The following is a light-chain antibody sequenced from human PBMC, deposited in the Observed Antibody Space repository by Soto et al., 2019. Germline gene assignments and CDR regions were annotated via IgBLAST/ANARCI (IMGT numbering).Light chain of an antibody. CDR3: QQHGSSPIT. CDR2: GAS. CDR1: QSVSSSY. J-gene: IGKJ5*01. Sequence: IVVSLSPGTLSLSKGERATLSCRASQSVSSSYLAWYQQKPGQAPRLLIYGASSRATGIPDRFSGSGSGTDFTLTISRLEPEDFAVYYCQQHGSSPITFGQGTRLEIK. V-gene: IGKV3-20*01.